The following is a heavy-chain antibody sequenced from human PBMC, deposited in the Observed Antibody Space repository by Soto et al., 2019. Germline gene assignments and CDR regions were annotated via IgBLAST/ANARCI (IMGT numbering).Heavy chain of an antibody. CDR2: IYYSGSA. D-gene: IGHD3-9*01. CDR3: ARVGHDILTNYYYGMDV. CDR1: GGSISSSSYY. J-gene: IGHJ6*02. Sequence: QLQLQESGPGLVKPSETLSLTCTVSGGSISSSSYYWGWIRQPPGKGLEWIGSIYYSGSAYYNPSLKSRVTISVDTSKNQFSLKLSSVTAADTAVYYCARVGHDILTNYYYGMDVWGQGTTVTVSS. V-gene: IGHV4-39*01.